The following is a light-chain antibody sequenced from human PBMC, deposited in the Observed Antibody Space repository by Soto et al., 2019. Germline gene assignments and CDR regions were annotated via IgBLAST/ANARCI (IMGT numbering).Light chain of an antibody. CDR2: DNN. CDR1: SSNIGNNY. V-gene: IGLV1-51*01. Sequence: QSVFTQPPSVSAAPGQKVTISCSGSSSNIGNNYVSWYQQLPGTAPKLLIYDNNKRPSGIPDRFSGSKSGTSATLGITGLQTGDEADYYCGTWDSSLSASYVFGTGTELTVL. J-gene: IGLJ1*01. CDR3: GTWDSSLSASYV.